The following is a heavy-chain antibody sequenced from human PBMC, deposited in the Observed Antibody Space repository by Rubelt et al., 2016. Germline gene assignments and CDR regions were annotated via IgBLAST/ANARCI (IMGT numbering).Heavy chain of an antibody. CDR1: GFTFNNYA. Sequence: VQLVESGGGLVQPGGSLRLSCVASGFTFNNYAVHWVRQAPGKGLEWVAVVSYDGSNKYYADSVKGRFTISRDNSKNTLYLQMNSLMAEDTAVDYCARDGYRYGIDYWGQGTLVAVSS. D-gene: IGHD5-18*01. V-gene: IGHV3-30*04. J-gene: IGHJ4*02. CDR2: VSYDGSNK. CDR3: ARDGYRYGIDY.